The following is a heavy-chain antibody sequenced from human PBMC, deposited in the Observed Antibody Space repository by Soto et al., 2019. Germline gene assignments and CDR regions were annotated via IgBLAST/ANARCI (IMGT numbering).Heavy chain of an antibody. CDR1: GGSISSYY. V-gene: IGHV4-59*01. CDR3: ARGGLVGAASDY. Sequence: QVQLQESGPGLVKPSETLSLTCTVSGGSISSYYWNWMRQPPGKGLEWIGHIYYIGSTTSNPSLKSRVTISVDTSTHQVSLNLTSMTAADTALYYCARGGLVGAASDYWGQGTLVSVSS. D-gene: IGHD1-26*01. CDR2: IYYIGST. J-gene: IGHJ4*02.